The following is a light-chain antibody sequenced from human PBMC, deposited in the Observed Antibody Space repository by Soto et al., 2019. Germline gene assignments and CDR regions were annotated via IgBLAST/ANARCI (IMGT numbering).Light chain of an antibody. Sequence: QSALTQPASVSGSPGQSITISCTGSSSDVGDYNYVSWYQQYPGKVPKVIIYEVSYRPSGVSNRFSGSKSGNTASLTISGLQAEDEADYYCSSYAGSNNSVVFGGGTKLTVL. CDR1: SSDVGDYNY. CDR3: SSYAGSNNSVV. CDR2: EVS. J-gene: IGLJ2*01. V-gene: IGLV2-14*01.